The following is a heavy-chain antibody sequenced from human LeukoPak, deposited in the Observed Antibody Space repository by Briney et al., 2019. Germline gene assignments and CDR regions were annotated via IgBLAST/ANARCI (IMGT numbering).Heavy chain of an antibody. CDR2: FDPEDGET. CDR1: GYTLTELS. Sequence: EASVKVSCKVSGYTLTELSMHWVRQAPGKGLEWMGGFDPEDGETIYAQKFQGRVTMTEDTSTDTAYMELSSLRSEDTAVYYCATRSFGGFIPFDYWGQGTLVTVSS. J-gene: IGHJ4*02. CDR3: ATRSFGGFIPFDY. V-gene: IGHV1-24*01. D-gene: IGHD3-16*01.